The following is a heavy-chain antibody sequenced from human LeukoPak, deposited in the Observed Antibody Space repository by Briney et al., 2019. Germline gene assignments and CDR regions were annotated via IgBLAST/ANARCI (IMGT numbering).Heavy chain of an antibody. Sequence: GGSLRLSCAASGFTFSSYAMSWVRQAPGKGLEWVSAISGSGGSTYYADSVKGRFTTSRDNSKNTLFLQMNSLRAEDTAVYYCAKDGGFWSGYYRDYWGQGTLVTVSS. CDR1: GFTFSSYA. D-gene: IGHD3-3*01. V-gene: IGHV3-23*01. CDR3: AKDGGFWSGYYRDY. CDR2: ISGSGGST. J-gene: IGHJ4*02.